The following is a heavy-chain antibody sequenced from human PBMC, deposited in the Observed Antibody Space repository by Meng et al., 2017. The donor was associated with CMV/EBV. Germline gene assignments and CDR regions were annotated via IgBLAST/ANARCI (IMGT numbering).Heavy chain of an antibody. CDR2: INPNSGGT. V-gene: IGHV1-2*02. CDR3: ARRDFGVVTGAGGLYYGMDV. CDR1: GYTFTGYY. J-gene: IGHJ6*02. D-gene: IGHD3-3*01. Sequence: ASVKVSCKASGYTFTGYYMYWVRQAPGQGLEWMGWINPNSGGTNYAQKFQGRVTMTRDTSISTAYMELSRLRSDDTAVYYCARRDFGVVTGAGGLYYGMDVWGQGTTVTVSS.